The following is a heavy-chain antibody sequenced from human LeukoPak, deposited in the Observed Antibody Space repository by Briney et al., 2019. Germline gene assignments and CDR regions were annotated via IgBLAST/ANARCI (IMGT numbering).Heavy chain of an antibody. Sequence: GRSLRLSCAASGFTFSSYGMHWVRQAPGKGLEWVAVISYSGGSTYYADSVKGRFTISRDNSKNTLYLQMNSLRAEDTAVYFCAKDPSYGSGSYYALWGQGTLVTVSS. V-gene: IGHV3-23*01. D-gene: IGHD3-10*01. J-gene: IGHJ4*02. CDR3: AKDPSYGSGSYYAL. CDR1: GFTFSSYG. CDR2: ISYSGGST.